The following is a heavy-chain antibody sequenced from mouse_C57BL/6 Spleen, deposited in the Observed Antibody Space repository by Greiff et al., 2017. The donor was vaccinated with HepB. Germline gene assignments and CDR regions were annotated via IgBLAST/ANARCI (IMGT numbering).Heavy chain of an antibody. CDR1: GYTFTDYN. CDR2: INPNNGGT. V-gene: IGHV1-18*01. Sequence: EVQLQQSGPELVKPGASVKIPCKASGYTFTDYNMDWVKQSHGKSLEWIGDINPNNGGTIYNQKFKGKATLTVDKSSSTAYMELRSLTSEDTAVYYWARRPKPSYCGAMDYWGQGTSVTVSS. CDR3: ARRPKPSYCGAMDY. D-gene: IGHD2-10*01. J-gene: IGHJ4*01.